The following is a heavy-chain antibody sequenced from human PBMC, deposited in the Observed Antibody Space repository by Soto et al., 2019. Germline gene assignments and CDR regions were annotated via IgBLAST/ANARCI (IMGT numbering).Heavy chain of an antibody. Sequence: QVPLVQSGAEVKKPGSSVKVSCKASGGTFSSYTISWVRQAPGQGLEWMGRIMPNLGIANYAQKFQGRVTITADKSKSKAYMELSSLRSEDTAVYYCARDAGGSGYDSDYWGQGTLVTVSS. CDR1: GGTFSSYT. CDR2: IMPNLGIA. CDR3: ARDAGGSGYDSDY. D-gene: IGHD5-12*01. J-gene: IGHJ4*02. V-gene: IGHV1-69*08.